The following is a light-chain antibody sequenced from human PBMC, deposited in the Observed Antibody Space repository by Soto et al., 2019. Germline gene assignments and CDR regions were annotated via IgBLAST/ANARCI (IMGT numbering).Light chain of an antibody. V-gene: IGKV3-11*01. CDR1: QSVSSSN. J-gene: IGKJ5*01. Sequence: ILLTQSPATLSLSPGERATLSCKASQSVSSSNLAWYQQKPGQAPRLLIYDTSIRASGIPARFSGSGSGTDFTLTISSLDPEDFAAYYCQQRSNRPLTFGQGTRLEIK. CDR2: DTS. CDR3: QQRSNRPLT.